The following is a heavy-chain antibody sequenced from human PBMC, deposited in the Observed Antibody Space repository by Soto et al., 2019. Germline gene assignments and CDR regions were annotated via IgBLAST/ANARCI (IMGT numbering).Heavy chain of an antibody. D-gene: IGHD2-2*01. V-gene: IGHV3-30*18. CDR2: ISYDGSNK. CDR1: GFTFSSYG. J-gene: IGHJ6*02. CDR3: AQWGDQLLHYYYGMDV. Sequence: QVQLVESGGGVVQPGRSLRLSCAASGFTFSSYGMHWVRQAPGKGLEWVAVISYDGSNKYYADSVKGRFTISRDNSKNTRDLKMNSLRAEDTGVYYCAQWGDQLLHYYYGMDVWGQGTTVTVSS.